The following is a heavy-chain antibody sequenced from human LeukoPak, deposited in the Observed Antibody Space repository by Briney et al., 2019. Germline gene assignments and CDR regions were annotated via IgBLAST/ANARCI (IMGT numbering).Heavy chain of an antibody. CDR1: GASIRSYY. CDR2: IYYSGST. D-gene: IGHD4-17*01. J-gene: IGHJ5*02. V-gene: IGHV4-59*01. CDR3: ARNWAYGDEPYNWFDP. Sequence: SETLSLTCTVSGASIRSYYWSWIRQPPGQGLEWIGYIYYSGSTDYNPALKSRVTISGDTSKNQCSLKLGSVTAADTAVYYCARNWAYGDEPYNWFDPWGQGTLVTVSS.